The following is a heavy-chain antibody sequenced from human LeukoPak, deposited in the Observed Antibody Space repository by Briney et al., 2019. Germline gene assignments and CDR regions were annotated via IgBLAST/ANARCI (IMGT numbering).Heavy chain of an antibody. CDR3: ARGYSVVVPAASYYGMDV. J-gene: IGHJ6*02. D-gene: IGHD2-2*01. CDR2: INHSGST. CDR1: GGSFSGYY. V-gene: IGHV4-34*01. Sequence: SETLSLTCAVYGGSFSGYYWSWIRKPPGKGLVWIGEINHSGSTNYNPFLKSRVTISVDTSKNQFSLKLSSVTAADTAVYYCARGYSVVVPAASYYGMDVWGQGTTVTVSS.